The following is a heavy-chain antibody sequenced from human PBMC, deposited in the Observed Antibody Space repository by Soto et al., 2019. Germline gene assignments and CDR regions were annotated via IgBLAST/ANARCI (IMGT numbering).Heavy chain of an antibody. J-gene: IGHJ6*02. CDR1: AGTFSSYS. Sequence: GASVKVSCKASAGTFSSYSISWVRQAPGQGLEWMGGIIPIFGTANYAQKFQGRVTITADESTSTAYMELSSLRSEDTAVYYCARGIAAAGTSYYYYGMDVWGQGTTVTVSS. V-gene: IGHV1-69*13. CDR2: IIPIFGTA. CDR3: ARGIAAAGTSYYYYGMDV. D-gene: IGHD6-13*01.